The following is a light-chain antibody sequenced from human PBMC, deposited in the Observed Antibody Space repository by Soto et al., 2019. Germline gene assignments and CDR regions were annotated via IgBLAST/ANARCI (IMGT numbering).Light chain of an antibody. V-gene: IGKV2-28*01. CDR3: MQALHSPRT. J-gene: IGKJ1*01. CDR2: LGS. Sequence: DIVLTQSPLSLPVTPGEPASISCRSSQSLLHSNGYNYLDWYLQKPGQSPQLLIYLGSNRSSGVPDRFSGSGSGTDLTLKIRRVEAEDVGVYYCMQALHSPRTFGQGTKVEFK. CDR1: QSLLHSNGYNY.